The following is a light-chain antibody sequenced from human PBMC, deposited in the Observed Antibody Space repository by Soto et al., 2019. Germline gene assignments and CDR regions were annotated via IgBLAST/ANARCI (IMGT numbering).Light chain of an antibody. J-gene: IGKJ4*01. V-gene: IGKV3-20*01. CDR1: QSVSTNS. CDR2: GAS. CDR3: QQYGSSALT. Sequence: EIVLTQSPDTLSLSPGERATLSCRASQSVSTNSLALYQQKPGHAPRPLIYGASSRATGTPDRFSGSGSGTDFTLTISRLEPEDFAVYYCQQYGSSALTFGGGTKVEIK.